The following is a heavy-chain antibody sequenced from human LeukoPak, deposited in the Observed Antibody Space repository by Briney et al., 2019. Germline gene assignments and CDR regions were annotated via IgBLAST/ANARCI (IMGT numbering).Heavy chain of an antibody. D-gene: IGHD1-26*01. CDR1: GYIFSVDY. J-gene: IGHJ4*02. V-gene: IGHV1-46*01. Sequence: ASVKVSFKASGYIFSVDYISWVRQAPGQGLEWMAIINPSGGSATYARKFQGRVTMTRDTSTSTVYMELSGLRSEDTAVYYSARGYTWESGSFFIDHWGQGTLVTVSS. CDR2: INPSGGSA. CDR3: ARGYTWESGSFFIDH.